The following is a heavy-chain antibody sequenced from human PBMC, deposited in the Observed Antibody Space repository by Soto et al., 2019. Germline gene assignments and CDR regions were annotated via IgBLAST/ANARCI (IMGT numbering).Heavy chain of an antibody. J-gene: IGHJ3*02. Sequence: GGSLRLSCAASGCTFISYGMHWVRQAPGKGLEWVAVISYDGSNKYYADSVKGRFTISRDNSKNTLYLQMNSLRAEDTAVYYCAKSLQWLRDHDAFDIWGQGTMVTVSS. CDR1: GCTFISYG. V-gene: IGHV3-30*18. CDR3: AKSLQWLRDHDAFDI. CDR2: ISYDGSNK. D-gene: IGHD5-12*01.